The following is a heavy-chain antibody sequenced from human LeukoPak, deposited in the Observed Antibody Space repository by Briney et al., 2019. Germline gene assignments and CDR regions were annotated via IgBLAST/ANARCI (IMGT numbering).Heavy chain of an antibody. D-gene: IGHD3-9*01. CDR1: GFTFSSYW. CDR3: AREGDILTGYTSPFDY. Sequence: PGGSLRLSCAASGFTFSSYWMSWVRQAPGKGLEWVANIKQDGSEKYYVDSVKGRFTISRDNAKNSLYLQMNSLRAEDTAVYYCAREGDILTGYTSPFDYWGKGTLVTVSS. V-gene: IGHV3-7*01. CDR2: IKQDGSEK. J-gene: IGHJ4*02.